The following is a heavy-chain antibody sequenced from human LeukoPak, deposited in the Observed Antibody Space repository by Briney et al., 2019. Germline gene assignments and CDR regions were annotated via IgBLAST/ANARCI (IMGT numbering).Heavy chain of an antibody. CDR3: AKGVRLWFAFYLDQ. Sequence: RSGGSLRLSCAASGFTFSNYAMSWVRQAPGKGLEWVSGISGSGGDTYYADSVKGRFTISRDNSKNTLYLQMNSLRAEDTAVYYCAKGVRLWFAFYLDQWGQGTLVTVSS. J-gene: IGHJ4*02. CDR1: GFTFSNYA. D-gene: IGHD3-10*01. CDR2: ISGSGGDT. V-gene: IGHV3-23*01.